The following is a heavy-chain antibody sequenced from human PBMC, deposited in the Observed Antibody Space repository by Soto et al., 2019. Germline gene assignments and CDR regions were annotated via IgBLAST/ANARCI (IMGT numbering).Heavy chain of an antibody. V-gene: IGHV1-69*01. CDR2: IIPISGTA. D-gene: IGHD3-16*01. J-gene: IGHJ5*02. Sequence: QVQLVQSGAEVKKPGSSVKVSCKASGGTFSSYDISWVRQAPGQGLEWMGGIIPISGTANYAQKFQGRVTSTADESTSTANMELSSLRSEDTAVYYCARGGGSCPFVNWFDPWGQGTLVPVSS. CDR1: GGTFSSYD. CDR3: ARGGGSCPFVNWFDP.